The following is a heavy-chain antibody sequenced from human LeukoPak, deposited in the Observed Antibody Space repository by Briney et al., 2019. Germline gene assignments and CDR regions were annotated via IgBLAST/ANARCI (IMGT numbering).Heavy chain of an antibody. CDR1: GFTVSSNY. V-gene: IGHV3-66*01. Sequence: GGSLRLSCAASGFTVSSNYMSWVRQAPGKGLKWVSVIYSGGSTYYADSVRGRFTISRDNSKDTLYLQMNSLRAEDTAVYYCARGMAVGGTTWFDPWGQGTLVTVSS. CDR2: IYSGGST. CDR3: ARGMAVGGTTWFDP. D-gene: IGHD6-19*01. J-gene: IGHJ5*02.